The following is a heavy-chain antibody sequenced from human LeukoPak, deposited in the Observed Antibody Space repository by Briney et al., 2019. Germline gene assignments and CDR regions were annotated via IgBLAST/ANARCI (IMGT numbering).Heavy chain of an antibody. CDR3: AKDTEIPSACYYGSGSSVVGYFGY. CDR2: ISGSGGST. D-gene: IGHD3-10*01. J-gene: IGHJ4*02. Sequence: GGSLRLSCAASGFTFSSYAMSWVRQAPGKGLEWVSAISGSGGSTYYADSVKGRFTISRDNSKNTLYLQMNSLRAEDTAVYYCAKDTEIPSACYYGSGSSVVGYFGYWGQGTLVTVSS. CDR1: GFTFSSYA. V-gene: IGHV3-23*01.